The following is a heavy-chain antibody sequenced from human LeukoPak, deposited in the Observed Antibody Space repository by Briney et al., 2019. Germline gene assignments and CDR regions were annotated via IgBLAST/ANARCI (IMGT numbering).Heavy chain of an antibody. V-gene: IGHV4-39*01. CDR3: ASLPYYYDSSGYYYYYYMDV. J-gene: IGHJ6*03. CDR1: GGSISSNSYY. Sequence: SETLSLTCTVSGGSISSNSYYWGWIRQPPGKGLGWIGSIYYSGSTYYSPSLKSRVTISVDTSKNQFSLKLSSVTAADTAVYYCASLPYYYDSSGYYYYYYMDVWGKGTTVTVSS. D-gene: IGHD3-22*01. CDR2: IYYSGST.